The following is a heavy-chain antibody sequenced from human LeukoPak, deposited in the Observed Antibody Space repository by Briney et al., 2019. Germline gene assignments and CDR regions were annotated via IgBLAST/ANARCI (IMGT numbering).Heavy chain of an antibody. CDR2: TSSDGDK. J-gene: IGHJ4*02. CDR1: GFTFSSYT. CDR3: ARERGIRALYFDN. V-gene: IGHV3-30*04. D-gene: IGHD3-16*01. Sequence: GGSLRLSCAASGFTFSSYTMHWVRQAPGKGLEWVALTSSDGDKYFADSVQGRFTISRDNSRNTVYLQLDSLRPDDTAVYYCARERGIRALYFDNWGQGTLVTVSS.